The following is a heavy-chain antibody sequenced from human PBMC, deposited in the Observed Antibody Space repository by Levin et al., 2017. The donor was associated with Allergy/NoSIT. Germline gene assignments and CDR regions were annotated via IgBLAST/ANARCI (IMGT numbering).Heavy chain of an antibody. J-gene: IGHJ6*03. D-gene: IGHD2-15*01. V-gene: IGHV4-30-4*01. CDR1: GGSISSGDYY. Sequence: SQTLSLTCIVSGGSISSGDYYWSWIRQPPGKGLEWIGYIYYTGSTYYNSSLKSRVTISEDTSKNQFSLRLSSVTAADTAVYYCARFCGGGGCYVHYHYYMDVWGKGTTVTVSS. CDR2: IYYTGST. CDR3: ARFCGGGGCYVHYHYYMDV.